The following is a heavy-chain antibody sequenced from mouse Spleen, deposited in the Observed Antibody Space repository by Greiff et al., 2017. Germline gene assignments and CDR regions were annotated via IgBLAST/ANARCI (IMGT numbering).Heavy chain of an antibody. CDR3: ARSDGYYRMDY. CDR1: GYTFTSYW. J-gene: IGHJ4*01. Sequence: VQLQQPGAELVMPGASVKLSCKASGYTFTSYWMHWVKQRPGQGLEWIGEIDPSDSYTNYNQKFKGKATLTVDKSSSTAYMQLSSLTSEDSAVYYCARSDGYYRMDYWGQGTSVTVSS. V-gene: IGHV1-69*01. CDR2: IDPSDSYT. D-gene: IGHD2-3*01.